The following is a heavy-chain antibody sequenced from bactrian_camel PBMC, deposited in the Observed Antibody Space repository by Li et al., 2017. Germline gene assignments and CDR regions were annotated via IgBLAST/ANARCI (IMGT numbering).Heavy chain of an antibody. J-gene: IGHJ4*01. CDR1: EFPFSTYG. V-gene: IGHV3S40*01. CDR3: VTGSPVFAGPFAL. Sequence: DVQLVESGGGLVQPGGSLRVSCTTSEFPFSTYGMSWVRQSPGKGLEWVSGINWSGAEASYADSVKGRFTISRDNAKKTVYLQMNDLKPQDTAAYYCVTGSPVFAGPFALWGQGTQVTVS. CDR2: INWSGAEA.